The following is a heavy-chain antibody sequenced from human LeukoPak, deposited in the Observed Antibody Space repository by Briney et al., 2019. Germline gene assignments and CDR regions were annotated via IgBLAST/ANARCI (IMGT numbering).Heavy chain of an antibody. CDR1: GGTFSSYA. D-gene: IGHD6-13*01. V-gene: IGHV1-69*01. Sequence: ASVKVSCKASGGTFSSYAISWVRQAPGQGLEWMGGIIPIFGTANYARKFQGRVTITADESTSTAYMELSSLRSEDTAVYYCARDLGIAAAGTGFDPWGQGTLVTVSS. CDR2: IIPIFGTA. CDR3: ARDLGIAAAGTGFDP. J-gene: IGHJ5*02.